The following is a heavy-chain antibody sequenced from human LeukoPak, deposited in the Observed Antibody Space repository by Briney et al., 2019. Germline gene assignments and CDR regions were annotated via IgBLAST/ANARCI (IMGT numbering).Heavy chain of an antibody. J-gene: IGHJ4*02. CDR1: GFTVSRNY. CDR2: IYSGGST. D-gene: IGHD3-22*01. CDR3: ARYSDYDSSGSRYFEY. V-gene: IGHV3-66*01. Sequence: GGSPRLSCAASGFTVSRNYMSWVRQAPGKGLEWVSVIYSGGSTYYADSVKGRFTISRDKSKNTLYLHMNSLRAEDTAVYYCARYSDYDSSGSRYFEYWGQGTLVTVSS.